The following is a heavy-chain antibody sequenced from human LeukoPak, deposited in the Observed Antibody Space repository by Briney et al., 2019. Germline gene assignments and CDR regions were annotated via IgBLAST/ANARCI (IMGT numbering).Heavy chain of an antibody. J-gene: IGHJ4*02. CDR3: ARGEQQLVTFDY. D-gene: IGHD6-13*01. CDR2: IYYSGST. CDR1: GGSISSYY. Sequence: PSETLSLTCTVSGGSISSYYWSWIRQPPGKGLEWIGYIYYSGSTNYNPSLKSRVTISVDTSKNRFSLKLSSVTAADTAVYYCARGEQQLVTFDYWGQGTLVTVSS. V-gene: IGHV4-59*01.